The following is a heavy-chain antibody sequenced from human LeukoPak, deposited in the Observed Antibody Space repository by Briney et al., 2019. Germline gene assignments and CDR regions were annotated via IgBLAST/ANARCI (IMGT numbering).Heavy chain of an antibody. V-gene: IGHV3-30*02. CDR2: IRYDGSNK. CDR3: AWKDTTMVYFDC. J-gene: IGHJ4*02. D-gene: IGHD5-18*01. Sequence: GGSLRLSCAASGFTFSSYGMHWVRQAPGKGLEWVAFIRYDGSNKYYADSVKGRFTISRDNSENTLYLETDSLRVEDTAIYFCAWKDTTMVYFDCWGQGTLVTVSS. CDR1: GFTFSSYG.